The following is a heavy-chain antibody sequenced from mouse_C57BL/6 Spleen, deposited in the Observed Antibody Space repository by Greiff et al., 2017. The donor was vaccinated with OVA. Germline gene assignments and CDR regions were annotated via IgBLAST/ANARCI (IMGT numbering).Heavy chain of an antibody. CDR3: TRHGNYAAMDY. J-gene: IGHJ4*01. Sequence: LQESGAELVRPGASVTLSCKASGYTFTDYEMHWVKQTPVHGLEWIGAIDPETGGTAYNQKFKGKAILTADKSSSTAYMELRSLTSEDSAVYYCTRHGNYAAMDYWGQGTSVTVSS. CDR2: IDPETGGT. V-gene: IGHV1-15*01. D-gene: IGHD2-1*01. CDR1: GYTFTDYE.